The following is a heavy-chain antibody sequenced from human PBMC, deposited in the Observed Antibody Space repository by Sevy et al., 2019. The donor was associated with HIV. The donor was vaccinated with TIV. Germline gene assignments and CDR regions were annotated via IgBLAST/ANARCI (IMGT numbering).Heavy chain of an antibody. CDR3: ATGPYYYGSGSYYNEGWFDP. D-gene: IGHD3-10*01. Sequence: ASVKVPCKVSGYTLTELSMHWVRQAPGKGLEWMGGFDPEDGETIYAQKFQGRVTMTEDTSTDTAYMELSSLRSEDTAVYYCATGPYYYGSGSYYNEGWFDPWGQGTLVTVSS. V-gene: IGHV1-24*01. CDR2: FDPEDGET. J-gene: IGHJ5*02. CDR1: GYTLTELS.